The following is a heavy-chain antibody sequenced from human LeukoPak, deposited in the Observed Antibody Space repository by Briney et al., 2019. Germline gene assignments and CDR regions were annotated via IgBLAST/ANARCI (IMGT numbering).Heavy chain of an antibody. D-gene: IGHD3-10*01. CDR3: ARAGWFAGLYYYYYMDV. V-gene: IGHV4-61*02. J-gene: IGHJ6*03. CDR1: GGSISSGSYY. CDR2: IYTSGST. Sequence: SQTLSLTCTVSGGSISSGSYYWSWIRQPAGKGLEWIGRIYTSGSTNYNPSLKSRVTISVDTSKNQFSLKLSSVTAADTAVYYCARAGWFAGLYYYYYMDVWGKGTTVTVSS.